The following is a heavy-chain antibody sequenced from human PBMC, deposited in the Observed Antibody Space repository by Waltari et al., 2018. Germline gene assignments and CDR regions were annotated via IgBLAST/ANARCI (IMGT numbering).Heavy chain of an antibody. CDR2: VNSEDVET. CDR3: ATGGSGSYYSPY. J-gene: IGHJ4*02. V-gene: IGHV1-69-2*01. CDR1: GYTFTDYY. D-gene: IGHD3-10*01. Sequence: EVQLVQSGAEVKKPGATVKISCKASGYTFTDYYMHWGQQAPGKGLEWMGSVNSEDVETIYAEKFQGIVTITADTSTDTAYRELSSLRSEDTAVYYCATGGSGSYYSPYWGQGTLVTVSS.